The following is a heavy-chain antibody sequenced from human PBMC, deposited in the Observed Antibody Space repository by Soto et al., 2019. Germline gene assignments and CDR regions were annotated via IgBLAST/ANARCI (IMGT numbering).Heavy chain of an antibody. CDR1: GFTFSDYA. CDR2: INSNGGGT. Sequence: EVQLVESGGGLVQPGGSLRLSCAASGFTFSDYAMHWVRQAPGKGLEYVAAINSNGGGTYYATSVKGRFIISRDNSKNTLYLQMGSLGAEDMAVYYCARSTGGYWGQGTLVTVSS. CDR3: ARSTGGY. D-gene: IGHD2-8*02. J-gene: IGHJ4*02. V-gene: IGHV3-64*01.